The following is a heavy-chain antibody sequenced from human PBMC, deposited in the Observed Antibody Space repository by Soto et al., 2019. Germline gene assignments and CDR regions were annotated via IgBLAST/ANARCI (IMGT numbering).Heavy chain of an antibody. V-gene: IGHV4-34*01. CDR3: VRQPGLSTYYYDSDGYYPDH. Sequence: PSETLSLTCAVYGGSFSGYYWSWIRQPPGKGLEWIGEINHSGSTNYNPSLKSRVTITVDTSKNHFCLSLSSVTAADTAVYSCVRQPGLSTYYYDSDGYYPDHYGHGTLGTVAS. CDR1: GGSFSGYY. CDR2: INHSGST. D-gene: IGHD3-10*01. J-gene: IGHJ4*01.